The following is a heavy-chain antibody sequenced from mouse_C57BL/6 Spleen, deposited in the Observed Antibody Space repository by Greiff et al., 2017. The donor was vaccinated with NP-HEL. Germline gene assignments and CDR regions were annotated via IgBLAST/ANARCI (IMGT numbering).Heavy chain of an antibody. CDR3: ARWGAYDYSFDY. CDR1: GYTFTSYW. V-gene: IGHV1-50*01. J-gene: IGHJ2*01. CDR2: IDPSDSYT. D-gene: IGHD2-4*01. Sequence: QVQLQQPGAELVKPGASVKLSCKASGYTFTSYWMQWVKQRPGQGLEWIGEIDPSDSYTNYNQKFKGKATLTVDTSSSTAYMQLSSLTSEDSAVYYCARWGAYDYSFDYWGQGTTLTVSS.